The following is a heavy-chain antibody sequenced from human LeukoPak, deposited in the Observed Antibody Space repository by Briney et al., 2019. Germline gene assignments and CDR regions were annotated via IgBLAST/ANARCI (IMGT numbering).Heavy chain of an antibody. D-gene: IGHD3-3*01. CDR3: AKDASARPSDY. Sequence: GGSLRLSCAASGFTFSSYAMSWFRQAPGKGLEWVSFISDSGGSTYYADSVKGRFTNSRDNSKNTLYLQMSSLRAEDTTIYYCAKDASARPSDYWGPGTLVTVSS. CDR1: GFTFSSYA. V-gene: IGHV3-23*01. CDR2: ISDSGGST. J-gene: IGHJ4*02.